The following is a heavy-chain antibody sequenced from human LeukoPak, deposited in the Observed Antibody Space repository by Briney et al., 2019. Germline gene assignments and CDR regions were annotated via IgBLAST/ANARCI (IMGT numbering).Heavy chain of an antibody. CDR1: GGSISSSSYY. CDR3: ARQEIGLRSFDP. D-gene: IGHD3/OR15-3a*01. CDR2: IYYSGST. Sequence: SETLSLTCTVSGGSISSSSYYWGWIRQPPGKGLEWIGSIYYSGSTYYNPSLKSRVTISPDTSKNQFSLKLTSVTAADTAVYYCARQEIGLRSFDPWGQGTLVTVSS. V-gene: IGHV4-39*01. J-gene: IGHJ5*02.